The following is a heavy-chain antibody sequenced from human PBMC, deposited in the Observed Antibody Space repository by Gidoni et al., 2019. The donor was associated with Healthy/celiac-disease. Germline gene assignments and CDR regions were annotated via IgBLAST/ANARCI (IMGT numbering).Heavy chain of an antibody. V-gene: IGHV4-39*01. J-gene: IGHJ5*02. CDR3: ARLELRGVWSEFDP. D-gene: IGHD1-7*01. CDR2: IYYSGST. Sequence: GLEWIGSIYYSGSTYYNPSLKSRVTISVDTSKNQFSLKLSSVTAADTAVYYCARLELRGVWSEFDPWGQGTLVTVSS.